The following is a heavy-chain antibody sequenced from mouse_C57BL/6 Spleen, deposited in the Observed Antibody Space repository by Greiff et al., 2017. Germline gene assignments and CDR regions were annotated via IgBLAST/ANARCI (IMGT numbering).Heavy chain of an antibody. J-gene: IGHJ2*01. Sequence: VHLVESGAELARPGASVKLSCKASGYTFTSYGISWVKQRTGQGLEWIGEIYPRSGNTYYNEKFKGKATLTADKSSSTAYMELRSLTSEDSSVYFCARSSITTVVAPYYFDYWGQGTTLTVSS. CDR2: IYPRSGNT. D-gene: IGHD1-1*01. CDR1: GYTFTSYG. CDR3: ARSSITTVVAPYYFDY. V-gene: IGHV1-81*01.